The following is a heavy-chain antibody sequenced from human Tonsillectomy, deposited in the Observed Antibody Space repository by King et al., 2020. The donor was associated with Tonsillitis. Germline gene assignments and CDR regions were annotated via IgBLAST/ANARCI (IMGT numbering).Heavy chain of an antibody. J-gene: IGHJ4*02. D-gene: IGHD1-7*01. CDR1: GGSISSYY. CDR2: IYSSGST. Sequence: LQLQESGPGLAKPSETLSLTCTVSGGSISSYYWSWIRQPAGKGLEWMGRIYSSGSTNYNPSLKSRVTMSVDTSKNQFSLKLSSVTAADTAVYYCARDRGSPITGTLGPFDYWGQGTLVTVSS. CDR3: ARDRGSPITGTLGPFDY. V-gene: IGHV4-4*07.